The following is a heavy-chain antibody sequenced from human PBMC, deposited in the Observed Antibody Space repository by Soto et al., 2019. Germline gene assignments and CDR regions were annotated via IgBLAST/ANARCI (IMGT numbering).Heavy chain of an antibody. D-gene: IGHD2-21*02. CDR1: GGSISSSSYY. J-gene: IGHJ4*02. V-gene: IGHV4-39*07. Sequence: PSETLSLTCTVSGGSISSSSYYWCWIRHPPGKGLEWIGSIYYRGNTYYNPSLKSRVTISVDTSKNQFSLKLSSVTAADTAVYYCARGPAYCGGDCYSRFDYWGQGTLVTVSS. CDR2: IYYRGNT. CDR3: ARGPAYCGGDCYSRFDY.